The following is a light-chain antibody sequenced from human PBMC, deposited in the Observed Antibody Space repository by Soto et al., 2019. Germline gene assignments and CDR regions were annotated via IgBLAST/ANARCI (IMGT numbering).Light chain of an antibody. CDR1: QSVSSSY. J-gene: IGKJ1*01. CDR2: GAS. V-gene: IGKV3-20*01. CDR3: QQYGSSAWT. Sequence: EIVLTQSPGTLSLSPGERATLSCRASQSVSSSYLAWYQQKPGQAPRLLIYGASSRATGIPDRFSGSGSGTDFSLTLRRLEPEDFAVYYCQQYGSSAWTFGQGTKVEIK.